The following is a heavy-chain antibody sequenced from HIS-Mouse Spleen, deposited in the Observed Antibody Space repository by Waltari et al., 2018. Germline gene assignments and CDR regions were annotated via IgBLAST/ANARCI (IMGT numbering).Heavy chain of an antibody. CDR2: ISSSSSTI. J-gene: IGHJ5*02. V-gene: IGHV3-48*01. CDR1: GFTFSSDS. Sequence: EVQLVESGGGLVQPGGSLRRSCSASGFTFSSDSMNWVRQAPGKGLEWVSYISSSSSTIYYADSVKGRFTISRDNAKNSLYLQMNSLRAEDTAVYYCARDLGNWFDPWGQGTLVTVSS. CDR3: ARDLGNWFDP.